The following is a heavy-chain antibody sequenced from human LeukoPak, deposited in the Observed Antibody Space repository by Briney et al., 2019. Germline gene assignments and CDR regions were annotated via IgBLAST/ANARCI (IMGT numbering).Heavy chain of an antibody. CDR2: INPNSGGT. CDR1: VYTFTVYY. CDR3: ARGGRYCSGGSCYQDY. D-gene: IGHD2-15*01. Sequence: ASVTVSFTASVYTFTVYYMHWVRQAPGQGLEWMGWINPNSGGTNYAQKSQGRVTMTRDTSISTAYMELSRLRSDGTAVYYCARGGRYCSGGSCYQDYWGQGTLVTVSS. J-gene: IGHJ4*02. V-gene: IGHV1-2*02.